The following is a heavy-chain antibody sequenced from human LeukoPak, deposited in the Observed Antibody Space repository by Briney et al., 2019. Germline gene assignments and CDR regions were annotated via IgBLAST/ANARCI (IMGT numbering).Heavy chain of an antibody. Sequence: PSETLSLTCTVSGGSISTYYWSWIRQPPGKGLEWIGYISYTVTSNYNPSLKSQVTISVDTSKNQFSLKLSFVTAADMAVYYCARVGDWNDLVYWGQGTLVTVSS. CDR3: ARVGDWNDLVY. V-gene: IGHV4-59*01. J-gene: IGHJ4*02. D-gene: IGHD1-1*01. CDR1: GGSISTYY. CDR2: ISYTVTS.